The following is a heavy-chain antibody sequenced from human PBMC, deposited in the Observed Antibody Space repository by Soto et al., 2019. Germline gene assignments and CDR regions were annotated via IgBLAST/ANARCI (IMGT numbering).Heavy chain of an antibody. D-gene: IGHD3-9*01. CDR2: IIPIFGTA. V-gene: IGHV1-69*06. CDR1: GCTFSSYA. CDR3: AISSYDILTGYLVLTYYYYYGMDV. Sequence: ASVKVSCKASGCTFSSYAISWVRQAPGQGLEWMGGIIPIFGTANYAQKFQGRVTITADKSTSTAYMELSSLRSEDTAVYYCAISSYDILTGYLVLTYYYYYGMDVWGQGTTVTVSS. J-gene: IGHJ6*02.